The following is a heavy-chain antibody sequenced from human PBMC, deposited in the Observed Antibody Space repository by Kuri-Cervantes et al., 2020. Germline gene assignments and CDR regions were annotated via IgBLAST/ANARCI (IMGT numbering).Heavy chain of an antibody. J-gene: IGHJ6*03. Sequence: GESLKISCAASGFTFSNSDMNWVRQAPGKGLEWVSAISGSGGSTYYADSVKGRFTISRDNSKNTLYLQMNSLRAEDTAVYYCAKEASIAVAGLPDYYYYMDVWGKGTTVTVSS. V-gene: IGHV3-23*01. CDR3: AKEASIAVAGLPDYYYYMDV. CDR2: ISGSGGST. CDR1: GFTFSNSD. D-gene: IGHD6-19*01.